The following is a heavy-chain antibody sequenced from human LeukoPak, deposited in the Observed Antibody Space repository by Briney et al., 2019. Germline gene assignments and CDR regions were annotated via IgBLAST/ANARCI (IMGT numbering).Heavy chain of an antibody. V-gene: IGHV4-4*07. J-gene: IGHJ5*02. D-gene: IGHD3-10*01. Sequence: SETLSLTCTVSGGSISSYYWSWIRQPAGKGLEWIVRIYTSGSTNYNPSLKSRVTMSVDTSKNQFSLELSSVTAADTAVYYCARAGGKITMVRGVIGPEFDPWGQGTLVTVSS. CDR2: IYTSGST. CDR3: ARAGGKITMVRGVIGPEFDP. CDR1: GGSISSYY.